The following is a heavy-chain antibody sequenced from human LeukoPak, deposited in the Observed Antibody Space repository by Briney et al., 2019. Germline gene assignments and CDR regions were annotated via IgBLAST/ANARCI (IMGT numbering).Heavy chain of an antibody. J-gene: IGHJ4*02. V-gene: IGHV3-30-3*01. CDR2: ISYDGSNK. CDR1: GFTFSSYV. D-gene: IGHD2-2*02. Sequence: GRSLRLSCAASGFTFSSYVMHWVRQAPGKGLEWVAVISYDGSNKYYADSVKGRFTISRDNSKNTVYLQMNSLRPEDTAVYYCARDSPAVYCSSSCCYKYFFDYWGQGTLVTVSS. CDR3: ARDSPAVYCSSSCCYKYFFDY.